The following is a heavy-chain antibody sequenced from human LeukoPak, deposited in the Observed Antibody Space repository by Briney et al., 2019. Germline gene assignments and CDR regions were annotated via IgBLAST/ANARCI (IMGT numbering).Heavy chain of an antibody. D-gene: IGHD1-7*01. J-gene: IGHJ6*03. V-gene: IGHV4-34*01. Sequence: SETLSLTCAVYGGSFSNYYWSWIRQPPGRGLEWIGEIDDSGRTNYNPSLMSRVTVSVDTSKNQFSLRLTSVTATDTAVYYCARRWNYGRNYYIDVWGNGATVSVSS. CDR2: IDDSGRT. CDR3: ARRWNYGRNYYIDV. CDR1: GGSFSNYY.